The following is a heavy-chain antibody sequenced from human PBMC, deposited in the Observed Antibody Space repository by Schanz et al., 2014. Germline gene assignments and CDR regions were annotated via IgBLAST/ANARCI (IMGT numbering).Heavy chain of an antibody. CDR1: GFTLNNAW. D-gene: IGHD3-10*01. V-gene: IGHV3-15*01. J-gene: IGHJ4*02. Sequence: EVQLVESGGGLVKPGGSLRLSCATSGFTLNNAWMNWVRQAPGKGLQWVARIKSKPNGGTRDDAAPVKGRFTITTDDSKNAVYLQMSSRQAETAAFYCGAAELWFGAVWGVWWGQGTLVTVSS. CDR3: AAELWFGAVWGVW. CDR2: IKSKPNGGTR.